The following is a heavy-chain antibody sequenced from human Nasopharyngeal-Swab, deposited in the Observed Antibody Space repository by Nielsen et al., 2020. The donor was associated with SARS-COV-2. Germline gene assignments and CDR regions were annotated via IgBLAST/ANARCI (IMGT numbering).Heavy chain of an antibody. V-gene: IGHV1-69*13. Sequence: SVKVSCKASGGTFRSYAISWVRQAPGQGPDYMGGIIPIFGTPNCAQKFQGRVTITADESTSTAYMELSSLRSEDTAVYYCALGYSYGYRYFDYWGQGTLVTVSS. CDR3: ALGYSYGYRYFDY. CDR1: GGTFRSYA. J-gene: IGHJ4*02. D-gene: IGHD5-18*01. CDR2: IIPIFGTP.